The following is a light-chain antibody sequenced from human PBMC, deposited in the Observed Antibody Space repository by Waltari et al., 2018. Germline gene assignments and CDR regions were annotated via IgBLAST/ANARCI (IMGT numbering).Light chain of an antibody. CDR3: QQYYSRRT. V-gene: IGKV4-1*01. CDR1: QSIVYNSNDKTY. Sequence: IVMTQSPDSLAVSLGEQATINCKSSQSIVYNSNDKTYLAWYQQKPGQPPKLLIYWASTRESGVPDRFSGNGSGTDFTLTISSLQAEDVAVYYCQQYYSRRTFGQGTKVEI. CDR2: WAS. J-gene: IGKJ1*01.